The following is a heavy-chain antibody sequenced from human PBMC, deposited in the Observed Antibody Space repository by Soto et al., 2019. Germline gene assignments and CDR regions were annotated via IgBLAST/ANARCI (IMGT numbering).Heavy chain of an antibody. CDR1: GFTFSTFD. CDR2: ISVKDNRT. D-gene: IGHD3-16*01. J-gene: IGHJ4*02. Sequence: EVQILESGGGLVQPGGSLRLSCTASGFTFSTFDMTWVRQAPGKGLEWVSVISVKDNRTYYTDYVKVRLTISRDNYKNMLFLQMDSRRVDDTAVYYCLKGNWGDYLGQGTLVTVSS. CDR3: LKGNWGDY. V-gene: IGHV3-23*01.